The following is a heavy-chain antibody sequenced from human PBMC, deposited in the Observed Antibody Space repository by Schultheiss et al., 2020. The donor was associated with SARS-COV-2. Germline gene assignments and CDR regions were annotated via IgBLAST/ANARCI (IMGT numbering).Heavy chain of an antibody. Sequence: SVKVSCKASGGTFSSYAISWVRQAPGQGLEWMGGIIPIFGTANYAQKLQGRVTMTTDTSTSTAYMELRSLRSEDTAVYYCARDSVDSSGWYVYWGQGTLVTVSS. CDR3: ARDSVDSSGWYVY. D-gene: IGHD6-19*01. J-gene: IGHJ4*02. CDR1: GGTFSSYA. CDR2: IIPIFGTA. V-gene: IGHV1-69*05.